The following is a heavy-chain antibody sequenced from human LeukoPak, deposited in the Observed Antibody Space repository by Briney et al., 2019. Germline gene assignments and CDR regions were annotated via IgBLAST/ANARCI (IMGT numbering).Heavy chain of an antibody. Sequence: SETLSLTCTVSGGSISSYYWSWIQQPPGKGLEWIGYIYYSGSTNYNPSLKSRVTISVDTSKNQFSLKLSSVTAADTAVYYCARAPPLWFGELYSYYGMDVWGQGTTATVSS. D-gene: IGHD3-10*01. CDR2: IYYSGST. V-gene: IGHV4-59*01. CDR1: GGSISSYY. J-gene: IGHJ6*02. CDR3: ARAPPLWFGELYSYYGMDV.